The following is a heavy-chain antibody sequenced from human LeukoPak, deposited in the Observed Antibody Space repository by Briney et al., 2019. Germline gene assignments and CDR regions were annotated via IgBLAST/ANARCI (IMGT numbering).Heavy chain of an antibody. Sequence: PGGSLRLSRAASGFTFSSYGMNWVRQAPGKGLEWVAFISYDRSNKYYAVSVKGRFTLSRDNSKNTLYLQMNSLRAEDTAVYYCAKVLPYSSSDIDYWGQGTLVTVSS. CDR2: ISYDRSNK. CDR3: AKVLPYSSSDIDY. CDR1: GFTFSSYG. J-gene: IGHJ4*02. D-gene: IGHD6-19*01. V-gene: IGHV3-30*02.